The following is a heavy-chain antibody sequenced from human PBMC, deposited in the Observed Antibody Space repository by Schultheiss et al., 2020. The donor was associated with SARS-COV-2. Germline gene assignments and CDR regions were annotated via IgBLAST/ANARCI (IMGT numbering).Heavy chain of an antibody. V-gene: IGHV3-7*01. CDR1: GFTFSSPT. Sequence: GGSLRLSCAASGFTFSSPTMSWVRQTPGKGLEWVASINQDGRDKYYVDSVKGRFTISRDNAKNSLYLQMNSLRAEDTAVYYCARARWLRCFDYWGQGTLVTVSS. CDR3: ARARWLRCFDY. CDR2: INQDGRDK. D-gene: IGHD5-12*01. J-gene: IGHJ4*02.